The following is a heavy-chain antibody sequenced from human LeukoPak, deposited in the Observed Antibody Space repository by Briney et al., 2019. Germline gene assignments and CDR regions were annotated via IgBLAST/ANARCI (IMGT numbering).Heavy chain of an antibody. CDR1: GGSISSSSYN. Sequence: SETLSLTCTVSGGSISSSSYNWGWIRQPPGKGLEWIGSIYYSGSTYYNPSLKSRVTISVDTSKNQFSLKLSSVTAADTAVYYCARGRDRGVVPAAYYYYGMDVWGQGTTVTVSS. CDR3: ARGRDRGVVPAAYYYYGMDV. CDR2: IYYSGST. J-gene: IGHJ6*02. V-gene: IGHV4-39*07. D-gene: IGHD2-2*01.